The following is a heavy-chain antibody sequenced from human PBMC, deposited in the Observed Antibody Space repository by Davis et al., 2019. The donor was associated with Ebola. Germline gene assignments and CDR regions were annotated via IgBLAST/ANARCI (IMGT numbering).Heavy chain of an antibody. CDR3: ASQSSTYYYDSSGYYSRTEYFQH. D-gene: IGHD3-22*01. CDR1: GGSISSYY. CDR2: IYYSGST. V-gene: IGHV4-59*08. J-gene: IGHJ1*01. Sequence: MPGGSLRLSCTVSGGSISSYYWSWIRQPPGKGLEWIGYIYYSGSTNYNPSLKSRVTISVDTSKNQFSLKLSSVTAADTAVYYCASQSSTYYYDSSGYYSRTEYFQHWGQGTLVTVSS.